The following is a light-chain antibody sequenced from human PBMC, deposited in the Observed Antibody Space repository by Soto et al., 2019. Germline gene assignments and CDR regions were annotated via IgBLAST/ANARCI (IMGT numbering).Light chain of an antibody. J-gene: IGLJ2*01. Sequence: QSVLTQPPSASATPGQRVTISCSGSSSNIGSNTVNWYQHLPGTAPKLLIYSSNQRPSGVPDRFSGSKSGTSASLAISWLQSEDEADYYCAGWDGSVNFYVFGGGTKLTVL. CDR2: SSN. CDR1: SSNIGSNT. CDR3: AGWDGSVNFYV. V-gene: IGLV1-44*01.